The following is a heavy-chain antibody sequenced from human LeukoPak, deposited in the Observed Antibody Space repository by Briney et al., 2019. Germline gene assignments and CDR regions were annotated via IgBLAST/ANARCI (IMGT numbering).Heavy chain of an antibody. D-gene: IGHD4/OR15-4a*01. CDR3: ARVAAGKNGCYDY. CDR2: ISVYNGNI. CDR1: GLTFISSG. J-gene: IGHJ4*02. Sequence: ASVKVSCKASGLTFISSGIGWVRQAPGQVLECMGWISVYNGNINYAQNLQGRVTMTTDTSTSTAYMGLRSLRSDDTAVYYCARVAAGKNGCYDYWGQGTLVTVSS. V-gene: IGHV1-18*01.